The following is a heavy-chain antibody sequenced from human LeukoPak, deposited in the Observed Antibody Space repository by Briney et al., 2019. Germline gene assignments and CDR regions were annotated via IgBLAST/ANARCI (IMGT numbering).Heavy chain of an antibody. J-gene: IGHJ4*02. CDR3: ARGEDYDILTGFDY. CDR2: IYYSGST. CDR1: GGSISSYY. Sequence: PSETLSLTCTVSGGSISSYYWSWIRQPPGKGLEWIGYIYYSGSTNYNPSLKSRVTISVDTSKNQFSLKLSSVTAADTAVYYCARGEDYDILTGFDYWGQGTLVTVSS. V-gene: IGHV4-59*01. D-gene: IGHD3-9*01.